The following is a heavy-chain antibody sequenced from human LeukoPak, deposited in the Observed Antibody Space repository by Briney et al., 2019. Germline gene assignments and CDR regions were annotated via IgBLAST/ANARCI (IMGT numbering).Heavy chain of an antibody. CDR1: GFTFSSYS. D-gene: IGHD6-6*01. CDR3: AREVEYTTSLSIDY. J-gene: IGHJ4*02. CDR2: ISSSSSYI. Sequence: GGSLRLSCAASGFTFSSYSMNWVRQAPGKGLEWVSSISSSSSYIYYADSVKGRFIISRDNAKNSLYLQMNSLRAEDTAVYYCAREVEYTTSLSIDYWGQGTLVTVSS. V-gene: IGHV3-21*06.